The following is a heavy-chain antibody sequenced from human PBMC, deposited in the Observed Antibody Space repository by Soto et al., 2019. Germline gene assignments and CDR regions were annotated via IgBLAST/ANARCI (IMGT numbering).Heavy chain of an antibody. J-gene: IGHJ4*02. CDR2: IRSKAYGGTT. D-gene: IGHD3-3*01. CDR1: GFTFGDYA. V-gene: IGHV3-49*04. Sequence: GESLKISCTASGFTFGDYAMSWVRQAPGKGLEWVGFIRSKAYGGTTEYAASVKGRFTISRDDSKSIAYLQMNSLKTEDTAVYYCTRVSYYDFWSGYFDYWGQGTLVTVSS. CDR3: TRVSYYDFWSGYFDY.